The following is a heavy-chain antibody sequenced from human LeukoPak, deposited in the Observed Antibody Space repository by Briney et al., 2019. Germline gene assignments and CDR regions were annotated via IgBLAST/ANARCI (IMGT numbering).Heavy chain of an antibody. V-gene: IGHV4-59*08. CDR3: ASHRVPYQAYFDY. J-gene: IGHJ4*02. Sequence: SETLSLTCTVSGGSISSYYWSWIRQPPGKGLEWIGYIYYSGSTNYNPSLKSRVTISVDTSKNQFSLKLSSVTAADTAVYYCASHRVPYQAYFDYWGQGTLVTVSS. CDR2: IYYSGST. D-gene: IGHD2-2*01. CDR1: GGSISSYY.